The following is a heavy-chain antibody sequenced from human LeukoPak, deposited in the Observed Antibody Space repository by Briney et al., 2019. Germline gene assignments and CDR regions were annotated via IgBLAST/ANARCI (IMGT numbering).Heavy chain of an antibody. Sequence: ASVKVSCKASGYTFTSYYMHWVRQAPGQGLEWMGIINPSGGSTSYAQKFQGRVTMTRDTSTSTVYMEVTSLRSEDTAVYYCAGGRTDIVVVPATLRNYYFDYWGQGTLVTVSS. CDR2: INPSGGST. J-gene: IGHJ4*02. V-gene: IGHV1-46*01. D-gene: IGHD2-2*01. CDR1: GYTFTSYY. CDR3: AGGRTDIVVVPATLRNYYFDY.